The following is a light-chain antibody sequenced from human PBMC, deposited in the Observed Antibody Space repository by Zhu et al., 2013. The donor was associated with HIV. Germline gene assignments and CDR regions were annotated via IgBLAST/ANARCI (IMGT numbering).Light chain of an antibody. V-gene: IGKV3-20*01. CDR2: GAS. CDR1: QSVSSSY. J-gene: IGKJ2*01. CDR3: QQYGSSPNT. Sequence: EIVLTQSPGTLSLSPGERATLSCRASQSVSSSYLAWYQQKPGQAPRLLIYGASSRATGIPDRFSGSGSGTDLTLTISRLEPEDFAVYYCQQYGSSPNTFGQGTKLEIK.